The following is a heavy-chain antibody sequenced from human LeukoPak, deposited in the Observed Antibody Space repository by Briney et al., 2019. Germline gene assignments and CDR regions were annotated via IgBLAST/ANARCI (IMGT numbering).Heavy chain of an antibody. J-gene: IGHJ4*02. CDR3: TRDGGSFCDFDY. D-gene: IGHD1-26*01. Sequence: GGSLRLSCAASGFTFSSYAMHWVRQAPGKGLEYVSAISSNGGSTYYANSVKGRFTISRDNSKNTLYLQMGSLRAEDMAVYYCTRDGGSFCDFDYWGQGALVTVSS. V-gene: IGHV3-64*01. CDR1: GFTFSSYA. CDR2: ISSNGGST.